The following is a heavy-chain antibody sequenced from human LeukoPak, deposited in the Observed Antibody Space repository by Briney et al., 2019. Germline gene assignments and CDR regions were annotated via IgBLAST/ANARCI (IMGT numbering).Heavy chain of an antibody. V-gene: IGHV1-8*03. CDR3: ARGRNWGDLARAINYYYYYMDV. CDR1: GYTFTSYD. CDR2: MNPNSGNT. J-gene: IGHJ6*03. Sequence: GASVKVSCKASGYTFTSYDINWVRQATGQGLEWMGWMNPNSGNTGYAQKFQGRVTITRNTSISTAYMELSSPRSEDTAVYYCARGRNWGDLARAINYYYYYMDVWGKGTTVTVSS. D-gene: IGHD3-16*01.